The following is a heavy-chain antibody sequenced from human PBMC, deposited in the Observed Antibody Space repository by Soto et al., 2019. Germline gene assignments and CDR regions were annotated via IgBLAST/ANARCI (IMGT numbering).Heavy chain of an antibody. CDR1: GFTFSSYA. D-gene: IGHD2-15*01. J-gene: IGHJ4*02. Sequence: GGSLRLSCAASGFTFSSYAMSWVRQAPGKGLEWVSAISGSGGSTYYADSVKGRFTISRDNSKNTLYLQMNSLRAEDTAVYYCAKTHPLPLLTYCSGGSCYHLRSTTVVIRGFKAQRYYFDYWGQGTLVTVSS. V-gene: IGHV3-23*01. CDR3: AKTHPLPLLTYCSGGSCYHLRSTTVVIRGFKAQRYYFDY. CDR2: ISGSGGST.